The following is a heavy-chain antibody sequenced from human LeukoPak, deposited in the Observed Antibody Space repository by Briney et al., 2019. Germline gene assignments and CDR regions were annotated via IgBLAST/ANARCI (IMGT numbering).Heavy chain of an antibody. Sequence: PSETLSLTCSVSGGSISGYYWSWIRQPPGKELEWIGYVYYSENTKYNPSLESRVTISLDTSKNQFSLKLNSVTTADTAVYFRTRRVAVTGTPKAYFDYWGQGILVTVSS. J-gene: IGHJ4*02. CDR3: TRRVAVTGTPKAYFDY. CDR1: GGSISGYY. V-gene: IGHV4-59*08. D-gene: IGHD6-19*01. CDR2: VYYSENT.